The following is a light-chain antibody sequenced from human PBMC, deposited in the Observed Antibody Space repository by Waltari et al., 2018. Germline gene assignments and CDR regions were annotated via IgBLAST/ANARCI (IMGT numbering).Light chain of an antibody. Sequence: QSALTQPASVSGSPGQSITISCTGTSSDVGGYKYVSWYQQHPGKAPQLMIYDVTKRPSGVSNRFSASKSGNTASLTISGLQADDEGDYYCCSYAGTFVVFGGGTKLTVL. V-gene: IGLV2-23*02. CDR1: SSDVGGYKY. J-gene: IGLJ2*01. CDR3: CSYAGTFVV. CDR2: DVT.